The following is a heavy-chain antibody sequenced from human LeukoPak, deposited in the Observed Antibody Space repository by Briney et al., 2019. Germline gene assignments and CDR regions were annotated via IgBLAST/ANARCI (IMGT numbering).Heavy chain of an antibody. V-gene: IGHV3-7*01. CDR3: ARYVRGSYFCMDV. Sequence: GGSLRLSCAASGFTFSSYFMSWVRQAPGKGLEWVANIKQDGSDKYYMDSVKGRFTISRDNAKISLYLQMNSLRAEDTAVYYCARYVRGSYFCMDVWGKGTTVTVSS. D-gene: IGHD3-10*01. CDR1: GFTFSSYF. J-gene: IGHJ6*03. CDR2: IKQDGSDK.